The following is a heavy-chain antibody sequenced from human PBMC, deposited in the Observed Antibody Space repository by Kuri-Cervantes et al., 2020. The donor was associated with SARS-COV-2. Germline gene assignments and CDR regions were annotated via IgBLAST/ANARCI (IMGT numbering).Heavy chain of an antibody. D-gene: IGHD3-9*01. V-gene: IGHV3-21*01. CDR1: GFTFSSYS. CDR2: ISSSSSYI. Sequence: GESLKISCAASGFTFSSYSMNWVRQAPGKGLEWASSISSSSSYIYYADSVKGRFTISRDNAKNSLYLQMNSLRAEDTAVYYCARDHLLVTADYWCQGTLVTVSS. J-gene: IGHJ4*02. CDR3: ARDHLLVTADY.